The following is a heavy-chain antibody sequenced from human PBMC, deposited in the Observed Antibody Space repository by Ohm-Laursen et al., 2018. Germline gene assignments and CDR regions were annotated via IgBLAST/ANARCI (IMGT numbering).Heavy chain of an antibody. J-gene: IGHJ1*01. V-gene: IGHV4-38-2*02. D-gene: IGHD1/OR15-1a*01. CDR2: IYHSGIT. CDR3: ARLLLTGTNCFQH. Sequence: SDTLSLTCSVSGDSISAHYWGWIRQPPGKRLEWIGNIYHSGITYYNPSLKSRVTISVDTSKNQFSLKLSSVTAADTAVYYCARLLLTGTNCFQHWGRGALVTVSS. CDR1: GDSISAHY.